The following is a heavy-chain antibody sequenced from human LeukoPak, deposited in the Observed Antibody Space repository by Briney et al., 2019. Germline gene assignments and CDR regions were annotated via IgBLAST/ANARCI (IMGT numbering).Heavy chain of an antibody. CDR1: GFTFKSYA. D-gene: IGHD6-13*01. CDR3: AKQSAGSAAWYSLHYDF. V-gene: IGHV3-64*04. CDR2: INTNGANT. J-gene: IGHJ4*02. Sequence: GGSLRLSCSASGFTFKSYAMHWVRQAPGKGLEYVSSINTNGANTYYADSVKGRFTISRDNSKDTLYLQMNGLRAEDTAVYFCAKQSAGSAAWYSLHYDFWGQGTLVTVSS.